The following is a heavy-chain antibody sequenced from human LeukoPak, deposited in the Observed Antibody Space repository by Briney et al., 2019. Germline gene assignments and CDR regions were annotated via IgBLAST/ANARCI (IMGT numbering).Heavy chain of an antibody. V-gene: IGHV4-31*03. Sequence: SETLSLTCTVSGGSISSGGYYWSWIRQHPGTGLEWIGYIYYSGSTYYNPSLKSRVTISVDTSKNQFSLKLSSVTAADTAVYYCAGVVVVMENYYHYGMDVWGQGTTVTVSS. CDR2: IYYSGST. CDR1: GGSISSGGYY. J-gene: IGHJ6*02. D-gene: IGHD3-22*01. CDR3: AGVVVVMENYYHYGMDV.